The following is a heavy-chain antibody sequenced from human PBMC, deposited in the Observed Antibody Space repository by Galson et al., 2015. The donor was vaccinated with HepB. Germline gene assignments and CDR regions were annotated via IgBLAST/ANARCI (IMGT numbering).Heavy chain of an antibody. CDR1: GFTFSSYW. J-gene: IGHJ4*02. CDR3: ARKGSGSYYLFDY. Sequence: SLRLSCAASGFTFSSYWMSWVRQAPGKGLEWVANIKQDGSEKYYVDSVKGRFTISRDNAENSLYLQMNSLRAEDTAVYYCARKGSGSYYLFDYWGQGTLVTVSS. V-gene: IGHV3-7*01. D-gene: IGHD1-26*01. CDR2: IKQDGSEK.